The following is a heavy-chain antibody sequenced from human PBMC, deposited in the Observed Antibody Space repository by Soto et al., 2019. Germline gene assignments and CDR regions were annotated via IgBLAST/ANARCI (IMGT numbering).Heavy chain of an antibody. V-gene: IGHV3-23*01. D-gene: IGHD4-17*01. CDR3: AKDFYGDYEKPYKFDY. CDR2: ISGSGGST. J-gene: IGHJ4*02. Sequence: GGSLRLSCAASGFTFSSYVMSWVRQAPGKGLEWVSAISGSGGSTYYADSVKGRFTISRDNSRNTLYLQMNSLRAEDTAVYYCAKDFYGDYEKPYKFDYWGQGTLVTVSS. CDR1: GFTFSSYV.